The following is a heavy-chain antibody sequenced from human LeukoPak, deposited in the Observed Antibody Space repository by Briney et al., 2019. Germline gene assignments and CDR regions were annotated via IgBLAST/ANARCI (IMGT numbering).Heavy chain of an antibody. J-gene: IGHJ4*02. Sequence: SETLSLTCTVSGGSISFYYWSCIRQPPGKGLEWIGYISYSGRTNYNPSLKSRATISVDTSKNQFSLKLSSVTAADTAVYYCARGGSGYDSFDYWGQGTLVTVSS. V-gene: IGHV4-59*01. CDR1: GGSISFYY. CDR2: ISYSGRT. D-gene: IGHD5-12*01. CDR3: ARGGSGYDSFDY.